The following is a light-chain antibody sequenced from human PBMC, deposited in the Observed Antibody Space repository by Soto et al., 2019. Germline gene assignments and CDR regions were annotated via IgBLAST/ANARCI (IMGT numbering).Light chain of an antibody. CDR2: GAS. V-gene: IGKV3-15*01. Sequence: EIVMTQSPATLSVSPGGRATLSCRASQSISDTLAWYQQKPGQAPRLLIHGASTRAPGFPARFSGSGSGTDFTLNISSLQSEDFAVYYCQQYNNWPWTVGQGTKVEIK. CDR3: QQYNNWPWT. J-gene: IGKJ1*01. CDR1: QSISDT.